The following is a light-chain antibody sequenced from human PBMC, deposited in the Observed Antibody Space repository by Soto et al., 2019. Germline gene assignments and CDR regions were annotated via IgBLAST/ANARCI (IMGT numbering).Light chain of an antibody. CDR1: STDVGIHNL. V-gene: IGLV2-23*01. CDR2: EGS. J-gene: IGLJ1*01. CDR3: CSYGGADITYV. Sequence: QSVLTQPASVSGALGQSITISCTGTSTDVGIHNLVSWYQHHPGEAPKLIIFEGSQRPSGVSNRFSASKSGNTASLTISGVQTEDEADYYCCSYGGADITYVFGTGTKLTVL.